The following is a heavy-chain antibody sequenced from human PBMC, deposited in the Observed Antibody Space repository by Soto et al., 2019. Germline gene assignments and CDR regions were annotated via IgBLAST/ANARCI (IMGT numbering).Heavy chain of an antibody. CDR3: ARDDRELGMLSWLSTDALDS. CDR2: ISAYNGNT. J-gene: IGHJ3*02. Sequence: QVQLVQSGAEVKKPGASVKVSCKASGYTFTSYGISWVRQAPGQGLEWMGGISAYNGNTNYAQKLQGSVTMPTDTATSTAYMELRSLRSDDTAVYYFARDDRELGMLSWLSTDALDSWGQGTMVTVSS. V-gene: IGHV1-18*01. CDR1: GYTFTSYG. D-gene: IGHD7-27*01.